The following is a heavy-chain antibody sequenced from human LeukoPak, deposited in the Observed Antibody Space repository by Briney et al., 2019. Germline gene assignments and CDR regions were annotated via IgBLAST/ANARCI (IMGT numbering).Heavy chain of an antibody. Sequence: GGSLRLSCAASGFTFSSYEMNRVRQAPGKGLEWVSYISSSGSTIYYADSVKGRFTISRDNAKNSLYLQMNSLRAEDTAVYYCARGFRIQLGVIGRTRSWFDPWGQGTLVTVSS. CDR1: GFTFSSYE. D-gene: IGHD5-18*01. CDR2: ISSSGSTI. J-gene: IGHJ5*02. V-gene: IGHV3-48*03. CDR3: ARGFRIQLGVIGRTRSWFDP.